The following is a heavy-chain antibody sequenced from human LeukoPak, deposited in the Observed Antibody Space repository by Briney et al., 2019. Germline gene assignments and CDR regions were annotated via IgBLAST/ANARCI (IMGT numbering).Heavy chain of an antibody. V-gene: IGHV1-2*02. Sequence: GASVKVSCKASGYTFTGYYMHWVRQAPGQGLEWMGWINPNSGGTNYAQKFQGRVTMTRDTSISTAYMELSRLRSDDTAMYYCAKYDSSSDAFTIWGQGTMVTVSS. D-gene: IGHD3-22*01. CDR2: INPNSGGT. CDR3: AKYDSSSDAFTI. J-gene: IGHJ3*02. CDR1: GYTFTGYY.